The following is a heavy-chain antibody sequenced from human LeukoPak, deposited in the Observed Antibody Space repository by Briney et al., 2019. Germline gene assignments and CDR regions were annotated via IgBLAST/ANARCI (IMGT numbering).Heavy chain of an antibody. D-gene: IGHD2-2*01. CDR2: IKQDGSEK. V-gene: IGHV3-7*01. CDR3: ARDRYCSSTGCPREYYYYYGMDV. CDR1: GFTFSSYW. Sequence: GGSLRLSCAASGFTFSSYWMSWVRQAPGKGLEWVANIKQDGSEKYFVDSVKGRFTISRDNAKNSLYLQMNSLRAEDTAVYYCARDRYCSSTGCPREYYYYYGMDVWGQGTTITVSS. J-gene: IGHJ6*02.